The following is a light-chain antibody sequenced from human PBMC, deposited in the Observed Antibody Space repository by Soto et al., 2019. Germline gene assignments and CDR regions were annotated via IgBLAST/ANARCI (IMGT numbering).Light chain of an antibody. CDR2: WAS. Sequence: DIVMTQSPDSLAVSLGERTTINCKSSQSLLYSSNNKNYLAWYQQKRGQPPTLLIYWASTRESGVPDRFSGSGSGTDYTLTISSLQAEDVAFYYCQQYYSTPPITFCQGTRLEIK. CDR1: QSLLYSSNNKNY. V-gene: IGKV4-1*01. J-gene: IGKJ5*01. CDR3: QQYYSTPPIT.